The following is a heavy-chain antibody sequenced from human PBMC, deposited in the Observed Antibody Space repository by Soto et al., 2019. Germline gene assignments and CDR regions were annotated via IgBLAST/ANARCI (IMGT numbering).Heavy chain of an antibody. V-gene: IGHV5-51*01. CDR2: IYPGDSDT. Sequence: LGESLKISCKGFGYTFTNYWIGWVRQMPGKGPEWMGIIYPGDSDTKYNPSFQGQVTISADKSITTTYLQWSSLKASDTAIYYCEASIFYYGMHVWGQGTSLTV. CDR3: EASIFYYGMHV. CDR1: GYTFTNYW. J-gene: IGHJ6*02.